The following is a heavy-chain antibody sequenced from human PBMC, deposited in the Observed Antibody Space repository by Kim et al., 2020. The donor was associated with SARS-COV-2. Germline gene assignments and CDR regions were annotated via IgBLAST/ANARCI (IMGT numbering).Heavy chain of an antibody. V-gene: IGHV1-69*04. J-gene: IGHJ4*02. D-gene: IGHD1-26*01. CDR3: ARYDSGSQGDYFDY. Sequence: SVKVSCKASGGTFSSYAISWVRQAPGQGLEWMGRIIPILGIANYAQKFQGRVTITADKSTSTAYMELSSLRSEDTAVYYCARYDSGSQGDYFDYWGQGTLVTVSS. CDR2: IIPILGIA. CDR1: GGTFSSYA.